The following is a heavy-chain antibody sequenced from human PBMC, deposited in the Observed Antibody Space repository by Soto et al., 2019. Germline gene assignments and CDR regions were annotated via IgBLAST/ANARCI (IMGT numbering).Heavy chain of an antibody. J-gene: IGHJ5*02. CDR3: ARGGLAARKGRWFDP. CDR1: GGSINSYY. V-gene: IGHV4-59*01. Sequence: QVQLQESGPGLVKPSETLSLTCTVSGGSINSYYWGWIRQPPGKGLEWIGYIHYSGSTNYNPSLKSRVTISVDTPKNQFSLKVNSMTAADTAVYYCARGGLAARKGRWFDPWGQGILVTVSS. D-gene: IGHD6-6*01. CDR2: IHYSGST.